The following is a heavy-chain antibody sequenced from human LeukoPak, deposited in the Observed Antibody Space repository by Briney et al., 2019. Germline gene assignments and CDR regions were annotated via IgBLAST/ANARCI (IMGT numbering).Heavy chain of an antibody. CDR3: ARVTYDSSGYYHTYYYYVDV. J-gene: IGHJ6*03. D-gene: IGHD3-22*01. Sequence: PSETLSLTCTVSGDSISNSSYYLTWIRQPSGKGLEWIGYIYSSGSTKYNPSLKSRVTISVDTSKNQFSLNLSSVTAADTAVYYCARVTYDSSGYYHTYYYYVDVWGNGTTVTVSS. CDR1: GDSISNSSYY. V-gene: IGHV4-61*01. CDR2: IYSSGST.